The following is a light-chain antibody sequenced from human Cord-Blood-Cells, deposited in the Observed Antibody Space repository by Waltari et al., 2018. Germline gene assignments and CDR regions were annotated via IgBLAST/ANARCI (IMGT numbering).Light chain of an antibody. CDR3: SSYTSSSTWV. V-gene: IGLV2-14*03. CDR2: DVS. Sequence: QSALTQPASVSGSPGQSITIYCTGTSRDVGGYNYVSWDQQHPGKAPKLMIYDVSNRPSGVSNLFSGSKSGNTASLTISGLQAEDEADYYCSSYTSSSTWVFGGGTKLTVL. CDR1: SRDVGGYNY. J-gene: IGLJ3*02.